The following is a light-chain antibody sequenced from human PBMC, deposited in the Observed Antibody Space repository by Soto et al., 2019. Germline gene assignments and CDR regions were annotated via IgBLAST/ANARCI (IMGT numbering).Light chain of an antibody. CDR2: TNN. CDR3: AAWDDSLNAWV. CDR1: SSNIGLYT. J-gene: IGLJ3*02. V-gene: IGLV1-44*01. Sequence: QSVLTQPPSASGTPGQRVTISCSGSSSNIGLYTVNWYQQLPGTAPKLLIYTNNQRPSEVPDRFSGSKSGTSASLAVSGLQSEDEADYYCAAWDDSLNAWVFGGGTKLTVL.